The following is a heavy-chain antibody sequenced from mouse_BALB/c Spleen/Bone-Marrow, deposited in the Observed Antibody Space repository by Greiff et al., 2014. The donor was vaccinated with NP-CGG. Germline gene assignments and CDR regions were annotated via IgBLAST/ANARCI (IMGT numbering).Heavy chain of an antibody. V-gene: IGHV2-2*02. CDR1: GFSLTTYG. Sequence: QVQLQQSGPGLVKPSQSLSITCTVSGFSLTTYGLHWVRQSPGKGLEWLGVICSGGGTDYNAAFISRLIITKDNSKSQVFFKMNSLQTNDTATYYCARKGYTGYFDVWGAGTTVTVSS. D-gene: IGHD2-2*01. CDR3: ARKGYTGYFDV. CDR2: ICSGGGT. J-gene: IGHJ1*01.